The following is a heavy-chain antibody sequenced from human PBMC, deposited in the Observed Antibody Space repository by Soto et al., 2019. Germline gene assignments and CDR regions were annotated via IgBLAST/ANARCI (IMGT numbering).Heavy chain of an antibody. V-gene: IGHV3-33*01. CDR1: GFTFSSYG. D-gene: IGHD3-3*01. J-gene: IGHJ4*02. CDR2: IWYDGSNK. CDR3: ARDYTVYYDFWSGYHPNFDY. Sequence: PGGSLRLSCAASGFTFSSYGMHWVRQAPGKGLEWVAVIWYDGSNKYYADSVKGRFTISRDNSKNTLYLQMNSLRAEDTAVYYCARDYTVYYDFWSGYHPNFDYWGQGTLVTVSS.